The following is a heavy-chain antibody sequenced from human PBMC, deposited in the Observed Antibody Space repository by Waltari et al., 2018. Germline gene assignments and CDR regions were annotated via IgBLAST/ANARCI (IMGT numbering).Heavy chain of an antibody. J-gene: IGHJ3*01. CDR1: SGSITTNRHY. D-gene: IGHD5-12*01. V-gene: IGHV4-39*01. CDR3: ATYIGASVGTAAFDV. CDR2: ISYNGAT. Sequence: QESGPGLVKPSETLALTCSVSSGSITTNRHYWGWIRQPPGQGLEWIGTISYNGATYSSPSLRGRLTLSRDTTMNQLSLKLGSVTAADTAVYYCATYIGASVGTAAFDVWGQGTMVTVSS.